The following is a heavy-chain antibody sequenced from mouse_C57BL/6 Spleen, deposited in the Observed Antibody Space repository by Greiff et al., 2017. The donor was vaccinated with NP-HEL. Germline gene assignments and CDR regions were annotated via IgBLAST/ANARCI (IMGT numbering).Heavy chain of an antibody. CDR1: GYSITSGYY. D-gene: IGHD1-1*01. J-gene: IGHJ2*01. CDR2: ISYDGSN. V-gene: IGHV3-6*01. Sequence: VQLQQSGPGLVKPSQSLSLTCSVTGYSITSGYYWNWIRQFPGNKLEWMGYISYDGSNNYNPSLKNRISITRDTSKNQFFLKLNSVTTEDTATYYCAREDYGSSSYYWGQGTTLTVSS. CDR3: AREDYGSSSYY.